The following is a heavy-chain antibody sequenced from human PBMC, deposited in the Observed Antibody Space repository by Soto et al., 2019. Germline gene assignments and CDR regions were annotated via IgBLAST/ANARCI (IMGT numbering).Heavy chain of an antibody. Sequence: PSETLSLTCSVSGDSISTVDYFWAWIRQPPGRALEYIGYIYKSATTYYNPSFESRVAISLDTSKSQFSLNVTSVTAADTAVYFCARGRYCLTGRCFPNWIDSWGQGTLVTVSS. CDR1: GDSISTVDYF. D-gene: IGHD2-15*01. V-gene: IGHV4-30-4*01. CDR2: IYKSATT. J-gene: IGHJ5*01. CDR3: ARGRYCLTGRCFPNWIDS.